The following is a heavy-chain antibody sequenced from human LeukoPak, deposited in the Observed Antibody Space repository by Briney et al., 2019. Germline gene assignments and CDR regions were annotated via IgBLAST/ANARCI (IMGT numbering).Heavy chain of an antibody. V-gene: IGHV1-69*06. J-gene: IGHJ3*02. D-gene: IGHD5-18*01. CDR3: ARDVTGYSYGPDAFDI. CDR1: GGTFSSYA. Sequence: ASVKVSCKASGGTFSSYAISWVRQAPGQGLEWMGGIIPIFGTANYAQKFQGRVTITADKSTSTAYMELRSLRSDDTAVYYCARDVTGYSYGPDAFDIWGQGTMVTVSS. CDR2: IIPIFGTA.